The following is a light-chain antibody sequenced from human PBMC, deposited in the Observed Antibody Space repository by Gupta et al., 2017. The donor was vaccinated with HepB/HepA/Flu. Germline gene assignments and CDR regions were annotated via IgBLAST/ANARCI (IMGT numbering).Light chain of an antibody. CDR2: DVN. J-gene: IGLJ2*01. V-gene: IGLV2-8*01. Sequence: QAALTQPPSASGSPGQSGTISCTGTSSDVGGYNYFSWYRQHPGEAPKLMIYDVNKRPSGGPDRFSGSKSGNTASLTVSGLQAEDAADYYCSSFAAGANLRFGGGTKLTVL. CDR3: SSFAAGANLR. CDR1: SSDVGGYNY.